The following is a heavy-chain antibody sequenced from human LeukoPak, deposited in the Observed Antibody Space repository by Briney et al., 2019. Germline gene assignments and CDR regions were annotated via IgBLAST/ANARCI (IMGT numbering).Heavy chain of an antibody. CDR3: ARVPFGSGPHDAFDI. J-gene: IGHJ3*02. Sequence: SETLSLTCAVYGGSFSGYYWSWIRQPPGKGLEWIGEINHSGSTNYNPSLKSRVTISVDTSKNQFSLKLSSVTAADTAVYYCARVPFGSGPHDAFDIWGQGTMVTVSS. CDR2: INHSGST. CDR1: GGSFSGYY. D-gene: IGHD3-3*01. V-gene: IGHV4-34*01.